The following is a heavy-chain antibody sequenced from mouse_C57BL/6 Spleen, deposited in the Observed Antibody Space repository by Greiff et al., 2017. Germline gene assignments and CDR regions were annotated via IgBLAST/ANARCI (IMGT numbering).Heavy chain of an antibody. V-gene: IGHV1-82*01. CDR2: IYPGDGDT. J-gene: IGHJ4*01. Sequence: QVQLKESGPELVKPGASVKISCKASGYAFSSSWMNWVKQRPGKGLEWIGRIYPGDGDTNYNGTFKGKATLTADKSSSTAYMQLSSLTSEDSAVYFCAPPGMDYWGQGTSVTVSS. CDR3: APPGMDY. CDR1: GYAFSSSW. D-gene: IGHD4-1*01.